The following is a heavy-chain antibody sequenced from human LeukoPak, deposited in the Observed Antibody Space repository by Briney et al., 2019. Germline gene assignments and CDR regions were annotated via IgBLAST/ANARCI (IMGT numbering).Heavy chain of an antibody. D-gene: IGHD2/OR15-2a*01. CDR3: ARGPISKREPAYGMDV. J-gene: IGHJ6*02. Sequence: SETLSLTCAVYGGSFSGYYWSWIRQPPGKGLEWIGEINHSGSTNYNPSLKSRVTISVDTSKNQFSLKLSSVTAADTAVYYCARGPISKREPAYGMDVWGQGTTVTVSS. CDR1: GGSFSGYY. V-gene: IGHV4-34*01. CDR2: INHSGST.